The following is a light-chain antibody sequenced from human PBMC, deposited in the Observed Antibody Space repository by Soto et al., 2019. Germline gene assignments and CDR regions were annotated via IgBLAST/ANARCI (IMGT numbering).Light chain of an antibody. J-gene: IGLJ2*01. CDR2: DVS. CDR1: SSDVGNYNL. CDR3: CSYAGSSTLV. V-gene: IGLV2-23*02. Sequence: QSVLTQPASVSGSPGQSITISCTGTSSDVGNYNLVSWYQQFPGTAPKLMIYDVSKRPSGVSNRFSGFKSGNTASLTISGLQAEDEADYYCCSYAGSSTLVFGGGTKLTVL.